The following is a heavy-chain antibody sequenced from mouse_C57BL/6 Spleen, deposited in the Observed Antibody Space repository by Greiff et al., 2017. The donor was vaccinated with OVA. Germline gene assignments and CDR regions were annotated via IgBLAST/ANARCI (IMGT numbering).Heavy chain of an antibody. Sequence: VQLQQPGAELVRPGTSVKLSCKASGYTFTSYWLHWVKQRPGKGLEWIGVIDPSDSYTNYTQKVKGKATLTVDTSSSTAYMQLSSLTSEDSAVYYCARELYYGSSHWYFDVWGTGTTVTVSA. D-gene: IGHD1-1*01. V-gene: IGHV1-59*01. CDR3: ARELYYGSSHWYFDV. J-gene: IGHJ1*03. CDR1: GYTFTSYW. CDR2: IDPSDSYT.